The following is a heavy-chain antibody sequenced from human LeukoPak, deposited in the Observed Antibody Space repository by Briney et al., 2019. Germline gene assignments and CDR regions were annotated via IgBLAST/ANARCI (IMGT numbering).Heavy chain of an antibody. V-gene: IGHV1-69*06. D-gene: IGHD5-12*01. CDR2: IIPIFGTA. CDR1: GGTFSSYA. J-gene: IGHJ4*02. Sequence: GASVKVSCKASGGTFSSYAISWVRQAPGQGLEWMGGIIPIFGTANYAQKFQGRVTITADKSTSTAYMELSSLRSEDTAVYYCARTEGGYDWGGSDYWGQGTLVTVSS. CDR3: ARTEGGYDWGGSDY.